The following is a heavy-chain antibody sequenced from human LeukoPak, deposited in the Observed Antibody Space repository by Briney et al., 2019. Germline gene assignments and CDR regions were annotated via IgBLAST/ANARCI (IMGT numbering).Heavy chain of an antibody. J-gene: IGHJ4*01. V-gene: IGHV3-23*01. CDR2: VSGSGGNT. D-gene: IGHD3-3*01. Sequence: PGGSLRLSCAASGFTFSTYAMSWVRQAPGKGLGWVSGVSGSGGNTDYSDSVKGRLTISRDNSDNTVYLQLNSLRVEDTALYYCAKVRRRDSTSPGDARVDYWGHGTLVTVFS. CDR1: GFTFSTYA. CDR3: AKVRRRDSTSPGDARVDY.